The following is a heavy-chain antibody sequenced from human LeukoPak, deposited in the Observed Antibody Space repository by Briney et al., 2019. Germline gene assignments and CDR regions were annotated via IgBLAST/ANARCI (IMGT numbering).Heavy chain of an antibody. V-gene: IGHV1-2*02. Sequence: ASVKVSCKASGYTFTGYYMHWVRQAPGQGLEWMGWINSNSGGTNYAQKFQGRVTMTRDTSISTAYMELSSLRSDDSAIYYCTVQMATIAPYWGQGTLVTVSS. J-gene: IGHJ4*02. CDR3: TVQMATIAPY. CDR2: INSNSGGT. D-gene: IGHD5-24*01. CDR1: GYTFTGYY.